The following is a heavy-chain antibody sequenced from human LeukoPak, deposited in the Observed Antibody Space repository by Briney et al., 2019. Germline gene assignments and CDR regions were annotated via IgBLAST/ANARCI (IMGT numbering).Heavy chain of an antibody. D-gene: IGHD6-19*01. J-gene: IGHJ4*02. CDR3: AKDCVLFSGIAVAGPDY. V-gene: IGHV3-30*02. Sequence: GGSLRLSCAASGFTFSSYGMHWVRQAPGKGLEWVAFIRYDVSNKYYADSVKGRFTISRDNSKNTLYLQMNSLRAEDTAVYYCAKDCVLFSGIAVAGPDYWGQGTLVTVSS. CDR2: IRYDVSNK. CDR1: GFTFSSYG.